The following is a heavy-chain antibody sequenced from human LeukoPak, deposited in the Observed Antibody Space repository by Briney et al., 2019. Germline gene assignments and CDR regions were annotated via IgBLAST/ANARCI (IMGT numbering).Heavy chain of an antibody. J-gene: IGHJ4*02. V-gene: IGHV4-59*08. CDR3: ASNFYGSGSLDY. CDR1: GGSISSYY. Sequence: PAETLSLTCTVSGGSISSYYWTWIRQPPGKGLEWIGYIYYSGGTNCNPSLKSRVTISVDTSKNQFSLKLSSVTAADTAVYYCASNFYGSGSLDYWGQGTLVTFSS. D-gene: IGHD3-10*01. CDR2: IYYSGGT.